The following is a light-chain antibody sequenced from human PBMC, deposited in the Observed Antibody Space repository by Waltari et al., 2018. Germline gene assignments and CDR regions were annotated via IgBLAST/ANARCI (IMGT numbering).Light chain of an antibody. CDR3: QSYDISLSGYV. CDR1: SSNIGAAYD. J-gene: IGLJ1*01. V-gene: IGLV1-40*01. Sequence: QSVLTQPPSVSGAPGQRVTLSCTGSSSNIGAAYDVHWYQHLPGTAPKLLSKGPSNRPSGVPDGFSGSKSGTSASLAITGLQADDEADYYCQSYDISLSGYVFGTGTKVTVL. CDR2: GPS.